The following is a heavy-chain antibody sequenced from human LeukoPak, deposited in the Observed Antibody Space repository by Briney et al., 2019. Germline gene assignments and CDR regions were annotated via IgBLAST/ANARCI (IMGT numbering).Heavy chain of an antibody. D-gene: IGHD3-10*01. Sequence: SETLSLICTVSGGSISSYYWSWIRQPPGKGLEWIGYIYYSGSTNYNPSLNSRVTISVDTSKNQFSLKLSSVTAADTAVYYCARMHAGDFDYWGQGTLVTVSS. CDR2: IYYSGST. J-gene: IGHJ4*02. V-gene: IGHV4-59*01. CDR3: ARMHAGDFDY. CDR1: GGSISSYY.